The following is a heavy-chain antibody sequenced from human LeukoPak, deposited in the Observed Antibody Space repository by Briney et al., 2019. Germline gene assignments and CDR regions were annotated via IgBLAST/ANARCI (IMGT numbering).Heavy chain of an antibody. V-gene: IGHV4-4*08. D-gene: IGHD3-22*01. J-gene: IGHJ2*01. CDR1: GDSISSLY. CDR2: TYNSGST. CDR3: AREAQNYYDSSDYYSRSYWYFDL. Sequence: SETLSLTCTVSGDSISSLYWSWIRQPPGKRLEWIGSTYNSGSTNYNPSMKSRVTISVDTSKNQLSLKLSSVTAADTAVYYCAREAQNYYDSSDYYSRSYWYFDLWGRGTLVIVSS.